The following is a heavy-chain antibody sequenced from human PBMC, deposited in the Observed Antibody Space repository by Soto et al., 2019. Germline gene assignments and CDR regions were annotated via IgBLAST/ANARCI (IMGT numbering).Heavy chain of an antibody. CDR1: GFTFSSYG. V-gene: IGHV3-30*18. D-gene: IGHD3-3*01. CDR2: ISYDGSNK. CDR3: AKDRTIFGVVISAFDY. J-gene: IGHJ4*02. Sequence: PGGSLRLSCAASGFTFSSYGMHWVRQAPGKGLEWVAVISYDGSNKYYADSVKGRFTISRDNSKNTLYLQMNSLRAEDTAVYYCAKDRTIFGVVISAFDYWGQGTLVTVSS.